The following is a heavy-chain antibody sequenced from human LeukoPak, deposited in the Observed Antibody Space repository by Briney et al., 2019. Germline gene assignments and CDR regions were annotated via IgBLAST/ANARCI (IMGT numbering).Heavy chain of an antibody. Sequence: SETLSLTCIVSGDSVSRSGYYWAWIRQSSGKGLEWIGSIYHSGSTNYNPSLKSRVIISVDTSKNQFPLKLSSVTAADTAVYYCASGATAPTLVYWGQGTLVTVSS. CDR3: ASGATAPTLVY. J-gene: IGHJ4*02. D-gene: IGHD1-26*01. V-gene: IGHV4-39*06. CDR1: GDSVSRSGYY. CDR2: IYHSGST.